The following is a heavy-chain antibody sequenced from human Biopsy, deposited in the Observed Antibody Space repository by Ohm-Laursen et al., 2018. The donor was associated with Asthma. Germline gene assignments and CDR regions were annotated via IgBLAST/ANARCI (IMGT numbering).Heavy chain of an antibody. Sequence: VTLSLTCTVSGGSISSNFYYWGWIRQPPGKGLEWIGNIYKSGQVYYNLSLKSRVSFSRDTSKNQFSLRLSSVTAADPAMYYCARIPRRSGSYFVDYWGQGTLVTVSS. D-gene: IGHD3-22*01. V-gene: IGHV4-39*07. J-gene: IGHJ4*02. CDR2: IYKSGQV. CDR3: ARIPRRSGSYFVDY. CDR1: GGSISSNFYY.